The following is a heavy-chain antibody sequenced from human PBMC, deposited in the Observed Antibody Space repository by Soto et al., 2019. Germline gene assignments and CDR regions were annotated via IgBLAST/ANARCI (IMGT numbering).Heavy chain of an antibody. CDR2: IKHDGSET. CDR1: EFAFRDSW. Sequence: EVPLVESGGGLVQPGGFLRLSCVASEFAFRDSWMSWVRQAPGKGLEWVANIKHDGSETYYADSVKGRFTISRDNAENSPFPEMHSLRAEDTAVYYCGKNGPKVYGGHPWVDPWGQGTLVTVSS. CDR3: GKNGPKVYGGHPWVDP. J-gene: IGHJ5*02. D-gene: IGHD3-16*01. V-gene: IGHV3-7*05.